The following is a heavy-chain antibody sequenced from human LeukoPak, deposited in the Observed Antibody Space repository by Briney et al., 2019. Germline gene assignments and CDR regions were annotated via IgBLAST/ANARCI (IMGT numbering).Heavy chain of an antibody. J-gene: IGHJ3*02. CDR2: IYSGGST. D-gene: IGHD1-26*01. CDR1: GFTVSSNY. V-gene: IGHV3-53*01. CDR3: ARGGSYLSAFDI. Sequence: SGGSLRLSCAASGFTVSSNYMSWVRQAPGKGLEWVSIIYSGGSTFYADSVKGRFTISRDNSKNTLYFQMNSLRAEDTAVYYCARGGSYLSAFDIWGQGTMVTVSS.